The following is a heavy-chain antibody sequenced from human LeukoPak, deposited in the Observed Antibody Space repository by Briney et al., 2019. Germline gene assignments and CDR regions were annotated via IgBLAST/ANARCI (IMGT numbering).Heavy chain of an antibody. CDR2: ISWNRGSI. CDR1: GFTFDDYA. V-gene: IGHV3-9*01. Sequence: GGSLRLSCAASGFTFDDYAMHWVRQAPGKGLEWVSGISWNRGSIGYADSVKGRFTISRDNAKNSLYLQMNSLRAEDTALYYCVKDRGHEGFFGVVITDPYYYYYMDVWAKGPRSPSP. CDR3: VKDRGHEGFFGVVITDPYYYYYMDV. J-gene: IGHJ6*03. D-gene: IGHD3-3*01.